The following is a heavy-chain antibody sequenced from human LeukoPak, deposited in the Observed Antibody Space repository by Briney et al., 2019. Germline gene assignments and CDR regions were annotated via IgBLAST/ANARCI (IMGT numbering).Heavy chain of an antibody. V-gene: IGHV3-7*01. CDR2: IKQDGSEK. Sequence: PGGSLRLSCAASGFIFSGYWMSWVRQAPGKGLEWVANIKQDGSEKYYVDSVKGRFTISRDNAKNSLYLQMNSLRAEDTAVYYCARAEVDTAYNLFDYWGQGTLVTVSS. CDR3: ARAEVDTAYNLFDY. J-gene: IGHJ4*02. D-gene: IGHD5-18*01. CDR1: GFIFSGYW.